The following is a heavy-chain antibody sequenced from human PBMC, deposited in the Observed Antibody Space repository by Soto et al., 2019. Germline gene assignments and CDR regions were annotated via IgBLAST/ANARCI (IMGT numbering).Heavy chain of an antibody. D-gene: IGHD6-13*01. CDR2: IDPSDSYT. CDR3: TKHMIQPQSSYNMDV. CDR1: GYSFTSYW. Sequence: GESLKISCKGSGYSFTSYWIIWVRQMPGKGLEWMGRIDPSDSYTNYSPSFQGHVTISADKAISTVYLRWNSLKASDTAMYFCTKHMIQPQSSYNMDVWGQGTTVTVSS. V-gene: IGHV5-10-1*01. J-gene: IGHJ6*02.